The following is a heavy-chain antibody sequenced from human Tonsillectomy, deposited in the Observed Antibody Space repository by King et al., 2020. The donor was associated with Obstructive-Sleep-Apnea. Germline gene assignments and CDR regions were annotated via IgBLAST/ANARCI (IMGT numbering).Heavy chain of an antibody. D-gene: IGHD6-13*01. J-gene: IGHJ4*02. CDR1: GYTFTGYY. V-gene: IGHV1-2*04. CDR2: INPNSGGT. Sequence: QLVQSGAEVKKPGASVKVSCKASGYTFTGYYMHWVRQAPGQGLEWRGWINPNSGGTNYAQKFQGWVTMTRDTSISTAYMERSRLGSDDTAVYYCARDSSSSWYGAGYFDYWGQGTLVTVSS. CDR3: ARDSSSSWYGAGYFDY.